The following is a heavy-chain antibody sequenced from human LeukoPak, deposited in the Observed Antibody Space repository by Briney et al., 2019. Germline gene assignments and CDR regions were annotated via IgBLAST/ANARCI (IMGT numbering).Heavy chain of an antibody. CDR1: GGSISSDF. D-gene: IGHD1-26*01. V-gene: IGHV4-59*01. CDR2: MYHTGIS. Sequence: PSETLSLTCTVSGGSISSDFWSWIRQPPGKGLEWIGYMYHTGISNYNPSLKSRVTISVDTSKKQISLKLRSVTAADTAVYFCARDKARSDAFDIWGQGTMVTVSS. J-gene: IGHJ3*02. CDR3: ARDKARSDAFDI.